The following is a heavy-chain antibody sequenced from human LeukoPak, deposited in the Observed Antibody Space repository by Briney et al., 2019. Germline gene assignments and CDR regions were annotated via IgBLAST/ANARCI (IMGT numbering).Heavy chain of an antibody. Sequence: LTGGSLRLSCAASGFTFSNYAMSWVRQAPGKGLEWVSGISGSAASTYYADSVKGRFTISRDNSKNTLYLQMVSLRAEDTAVYYCARSRFCTSSSCYIDNWGQGTLVTVSS. D-gene: IGHD2-2*02. J-gene: IGHJ4*02. V-gene: IGHV3-23*01. CDR1: GFTFSNYA. CDR3: ARSRFCTSSSCYIDN. CDR2: ISGSAAST.